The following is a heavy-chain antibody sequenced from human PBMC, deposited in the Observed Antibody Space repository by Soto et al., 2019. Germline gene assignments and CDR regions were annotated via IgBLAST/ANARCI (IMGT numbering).Heavy chain of an antibody. V-gene: IGHV3-33*01. Sequence: QVQLVESGGGVVQPGRSLRLSCAASGFTFSSYGMHWVRQAPGKGLEWVAVIWYDGSNKYYADSVKGRFTISRDNSKNTLYLQMNSLRAEDTAVYYCVRVDEMATIQSLDYWGQGTLVTVSS. CDR2: IWYDGSNK. CDR3: VRVDEMATIQSLDY. CDR1: GFTFSSYG. J-gene: IGHJ4*02. D-gene: IGHD5-12*01.